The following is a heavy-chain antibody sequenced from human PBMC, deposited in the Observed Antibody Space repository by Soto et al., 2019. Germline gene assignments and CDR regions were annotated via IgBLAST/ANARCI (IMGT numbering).Heavy chain of an antibody. V-gene: IGHV3-23*01. CDR2: ISGSGGST. CDR3: AKDPAPTIRSWPNASFHH. CDR1: GFTFSSYA. D-gene: IGHD6-13*01. J-gene: IGHJ1*01. Sequence: GGSLRLSCAASGFTFSSYAMSWVRQAPGKGLEWVSAISGSGGSTYYADSVKGRFTISRDNSKNTLYLQMNSLRAEDTAVYYYAKDPAPTIRSWPNASFHHWGQGTLVTVSS.